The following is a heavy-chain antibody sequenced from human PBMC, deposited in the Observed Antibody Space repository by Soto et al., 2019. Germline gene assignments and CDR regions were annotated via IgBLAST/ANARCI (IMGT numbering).Heavy chain of an antibody. Sequence: EVQLVESGGGLVKPGGSLRLPCAASGFTFSSYSMNWVRQAPGKGLEWVSSISSSSSYIYYADSVKGRFTISRDNAKNSLYLQMNSLRAEDTAVYYCASYCGGDCYRIGGFYYGMDVWGQGTTVTVSS. CDR1: GFTFSSYS. D-gene: IGHD2-21*02. V-gene: IGHV3-21*01. J-gene: IGHJ6*02. CDR2: ISSSSSYI. CDR3: ASYCGGDCYRIGGFYYGMDV.